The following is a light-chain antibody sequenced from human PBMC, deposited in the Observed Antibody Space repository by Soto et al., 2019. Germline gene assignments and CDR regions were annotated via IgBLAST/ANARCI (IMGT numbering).Light chain of an antibody. CDR3: QHYNSYSEA. V-gene: IGKV1-5*03. CDR2: KAS. J-gene: IGKJ1*01. Sequence: DIQMTQSPSSLSASVGDRVTITCQASQDISNYLNWYQQKPGKAPKLLIYKASTLKSGVPSRFSGSGSGTEFTLTISSLQPDDFVTYYCQHYNSYSEAFGQGTKVDIK. CDR1: QDISNY.